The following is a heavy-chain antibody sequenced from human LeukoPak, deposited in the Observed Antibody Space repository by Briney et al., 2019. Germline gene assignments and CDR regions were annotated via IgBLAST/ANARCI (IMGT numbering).Heavy chain of an antibody. CDR2: ISGSGGST. CDR1: GFTFSSYA. Sequence: GGSLRLXCAASGFTFSSYAMSWVRQAPGKGLEWVSAISGSGGSTYYADSVKGRFTISRDNSKNTLYLQMNSLRAEDTAVYYCAKAAGAYYYYYMDVWGKGTTVTVSS. CDR3: AKAAGAYYYYYMDV. V-gene: IGHV3-23*01. J-gene: IGHJ6*03.